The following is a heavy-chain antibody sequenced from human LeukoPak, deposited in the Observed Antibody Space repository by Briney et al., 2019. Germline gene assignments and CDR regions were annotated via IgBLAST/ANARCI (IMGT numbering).Heavy chain of an antibody. J-gene: IGHJ4*02. Sequence: GGSLRLSCAASGFTFSRYSMNWVRQAPGKGLEWVSSISSSSNYIYYADSLKVRFTISRDNAKNSLYLQMNSLRAEDTAVYYCAREPGATAVDTVTTGALDYWGQGTLVTVSS. V-gene: IGHV3-21*01. CDR1: GFTFSRYS. D-gene: IGHD4-11*01. CDR2: ISSSSNYI. CDR3: AREPGATAVDTVTTGALDY.